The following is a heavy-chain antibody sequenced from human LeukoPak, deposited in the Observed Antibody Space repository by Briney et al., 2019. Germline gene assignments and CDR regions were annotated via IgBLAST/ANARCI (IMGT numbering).Heavy chain of an antibody. V-gene: IGHV4-59*01. CDR2: IYYSGSP. Sequence: TTSETLSLTCTVSGGSISSYYWSWIRQPPGKGLEWIGYIYYSGSPNYNPSLKSRVIISVDTSNNQFSLSLSSVTAADTAVYYCARGRMGSSGWYDDYWGQGTLVTVSS. CDR3: ARGRMGSSGWYDDY. J-gene: IGHJ4*02. D-gene: IGHD6-19*01. CDR1: GGSISSYY.